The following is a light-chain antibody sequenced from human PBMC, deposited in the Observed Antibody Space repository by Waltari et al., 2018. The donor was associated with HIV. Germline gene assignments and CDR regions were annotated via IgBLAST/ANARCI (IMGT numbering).Light chain of an antibody. V-gene: IGKV1-NL1*01. CDR1: QAISNS. CDR2: AAP. CDR3: QQYFSPPPLT. Sequence: DIQMTQSPSSLSASVGDRVTITCRASQAISNSLAWYQQKPGKAPKLLLYAAPRLESGVPSRFSGSRSGTDYALTISSLQPEDFAVYYCQQYFSPPPLTFGGGTKVEIK. J-gene: IGKJ4*01.